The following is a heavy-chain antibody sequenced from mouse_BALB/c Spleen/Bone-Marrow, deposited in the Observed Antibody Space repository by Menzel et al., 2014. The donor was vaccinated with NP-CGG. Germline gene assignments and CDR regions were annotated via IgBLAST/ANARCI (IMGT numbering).Heavy chain of an antibody. Sequence: EVKLMESGGGLVQPGGSLKLSCAASGFSFSGYGMSWVRQTPDKRLELVATINSNGGSTYYSDSVKGRFTISRDNAKNTLYLQMSSLKSEDTAMYYCARGYDYDSWFAYWGQGTLVTVSA. V-gene: IGHV5-6-3*01. J-gene: IGHJ3*01. CDR3: ARGYDYDSWFAY. CDR1: GFSFSGYG. CDR2: INSNGGST. D-gene: IGHD2-4*01.